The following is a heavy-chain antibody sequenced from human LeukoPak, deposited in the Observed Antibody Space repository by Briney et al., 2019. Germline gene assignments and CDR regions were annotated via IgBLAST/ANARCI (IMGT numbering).Heavy chain of an antibody. J-gene: IGHJ3*02. Sequence: PGGSLRLSCAASGFTFSNAWMSWVRQAPGKGLEWVGRIKSKTDGGTTDYAAPVKGRSTISRDDSKDTLYLQMNCLKTEDTAVYYCTTDLDSSGYYLDAFDIWGQGTMVTVSS. D-gene: IGHD3-22*01. CDR3: TTDLDSSGYYLDAFDI. V-gene: IGHV3-15*01. CDR1: GFTFSNAW. CDR2: IKSKTDGGTT.